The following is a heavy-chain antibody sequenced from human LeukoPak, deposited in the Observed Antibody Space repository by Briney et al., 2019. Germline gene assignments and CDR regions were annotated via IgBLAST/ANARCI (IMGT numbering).Heavy chain of an antibody. CDR2: IYYSGST. CDR3: AREMATTRFDY. Sequence: SETLSLTCTVSGSSISSSSYYWGWIRQPPGKGLEWIGSIYYSGSTYYNPSLKSRVTISVDTSKNQFSLKLSSVTAADTAVYYCAREMATTRFDYWGQGTLVTVSS. D-gene: IGHD5-24*01. V-gene: IGHV4-39*07. CDR1: GSSISSSSYY. J-gene: IGHJ4*02.